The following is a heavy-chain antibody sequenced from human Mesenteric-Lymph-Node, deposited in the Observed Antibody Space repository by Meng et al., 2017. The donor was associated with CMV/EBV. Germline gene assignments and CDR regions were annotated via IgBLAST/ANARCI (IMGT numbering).Heavy chain of an antibody. CDR1: GFTFSSYW. V-gene: IGHV3-7*01. CDR2: IKQDGSEK. J-gene: IGHJ6*02. D-gene: IGHD2-21*01. Sequence: GESLKISCAASGFTFSSYWMSWVRQAPGKGLEWVAHIKQDGSEKYYVDSVKGRFTISRDNAKNSLYLQMNSLRAEDTAVYYCARDVDIDVWGQGTTVTVSS. CDR3: ARDVDIDV.